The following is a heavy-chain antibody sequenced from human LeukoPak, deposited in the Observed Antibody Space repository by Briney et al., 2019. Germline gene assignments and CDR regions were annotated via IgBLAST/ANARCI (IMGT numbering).Heavy chain of an antibody. CDR3: ARAVLWFGTITPSDV. Sequence: ASVKVSCKASGGTFSSYAISWVRQAPGQGLEWMGWISAYNGNTNYAQKLQGRVTMTTDTSTSTAYMELRSLRSDDTAVYYCARAVLWFGTITPSDVWGQGTTVTVSS. D-gene: IGHD3-10*01. CDR1: GGTFSSYA. J-gene: IGHJ6*02. CDR2: ISAYNGNT. V-gene: IGHV1-18*01.